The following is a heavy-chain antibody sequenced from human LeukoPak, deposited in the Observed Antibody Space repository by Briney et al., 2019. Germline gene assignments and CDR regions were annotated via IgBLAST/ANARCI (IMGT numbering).Heavy chain of an antibody. V-gene: IGHV3-23*01. D-gene: IGHD3-22*01. Sequence: GGSLRLSCVVSGITLSNYGMSWVRQAPGKGLEWVAGISDSGGRTNYADSVKGRFTISRDNPKNTLYLQMNSLRAEDTAVYFCAKRGVVIRVILVGFHKEAYYFDSWGQGALVTVSS. CDR3: AKRGVVIRVILVGFHKEAYYFDS. J-gene: IGHJ4*02. CDR1: GITLSNYG. CDR2: ISDSGGRT.